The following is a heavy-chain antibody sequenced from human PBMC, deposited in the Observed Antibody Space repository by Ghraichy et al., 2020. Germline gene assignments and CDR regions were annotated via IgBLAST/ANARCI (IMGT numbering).Heavy chain of an antibody. CDR2: IYSSGST. D-gene: IGHD2/OR15-2a*01. J-gene: IGHJ5*02. CDR3: ARNMENNWFDP. Sequence: SETLSLTCTVSGGSISSYYWSWIRQPAGKGLEWIGRIYSSGSTNYNPSLKSRVTMSVDTSKNQFFLRLSSVTAADTAVYYCARNMENNWFDPWGQGTLVTVSS. CDR1: GGSISSYY. V-gene: IGHV4-4*07.